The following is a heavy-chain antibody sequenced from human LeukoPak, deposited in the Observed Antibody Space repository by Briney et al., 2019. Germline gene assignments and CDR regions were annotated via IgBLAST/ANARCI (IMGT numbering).Heavy chain of an antibody. D-gene: IGHD2-2*02. CDR2: ISSSSSYI. V-gene: IGHV3-21*01. CDR1: GFTFSSYS. J-gene: IGHJ3*02. Sequence: GGSLRLSCAASGFTFSSYSMNWVRQAPGKGLEWVSSISSSSSYIYYADSVKGRFTISRDNAKNSLYLQMNSLRAEDTAVYYCARGKSETGCSTTSCYTRPPYAFDIWGQGTMVTVSS. CDR3: ARGKSETGCSTTSCYTRPPYAFDI.